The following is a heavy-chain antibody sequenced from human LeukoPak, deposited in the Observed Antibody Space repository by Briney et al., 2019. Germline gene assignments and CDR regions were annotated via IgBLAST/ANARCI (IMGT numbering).Heavy chain of an antibody. CDR2: INSDGSST. Sequence: GGSLRLSCVGSGFTFSSYWMHWVRQAPGKGLVWVSRINSDGSSTSYADSVKGRFTISRDNAKNTLYLQMNSLRAEDTAVYYCARGACYYDSSGYYLYYWGQGTLVTVSS. CDR3: ARGACYYDSSGYYLYY. D-gene: IGHD3-22*01. V-gene: IGHV3-74*01. J-gene: IGHJ4*02. CDR1: GFTFSSYW.